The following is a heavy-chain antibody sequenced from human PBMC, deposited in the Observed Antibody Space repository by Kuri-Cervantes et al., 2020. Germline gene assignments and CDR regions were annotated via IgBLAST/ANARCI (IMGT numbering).Heavy chain of an antibody. D-gene: IGHD6-19*01. CDR3: ARVSSGWWLSYDAFDI. Sequence: GESLKISCAASGFTFSSYAMHWVRQAPGKGLEWVVVISYDGSNKYYADSVKGRFTISRDNSKNTLYLQMNSLRAEDTAVYYCARVSSGWWLSYDAFDIWGQGTMVTVSS. CDR1: GFTFSSYA. V-gene: IGHV3-30-3*01. J-gene: IGHJ3*02. CDR2: ISYDGSNK.